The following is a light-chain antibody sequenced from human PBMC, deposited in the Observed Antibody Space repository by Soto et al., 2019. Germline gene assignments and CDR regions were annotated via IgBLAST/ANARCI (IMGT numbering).Light chain of an antibody. Sequence: QSVLTQPPSASGSPGQSVTIPCTGTNSDIGTFDYVSWYQQHPGKVPKLLIYEVSERPSGVPDRFSGSKSGNTASLTVSGLQVEDEADYYCSSYAGTTVFGGGTKVTVL. V-gene: IGLV2-8*01. J-gene: IGLJ2*01. CDR2: EVS. CDR1: NSDIGTFDY. CDR3: SSYAGTTV.